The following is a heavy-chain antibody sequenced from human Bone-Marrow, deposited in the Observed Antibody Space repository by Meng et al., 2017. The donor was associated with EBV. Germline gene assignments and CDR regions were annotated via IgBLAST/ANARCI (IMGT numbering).Heavy chain of an antibody. D-gene: IGHD4-17*01. Sequence: QGQVVQSGAEVKKPWSSVKVSCWTSGCTFNNDAVSWVRQAPGQGLEWMGGLIPMSGAPHYAQKFQGRVTITADESTSTHYMELSNLRSDDTAMYYCASESVKGFTPDYWGQGTLVTVSS. V-gene: IGHV1-69*01. CDR3: ASESVKGFTPDY. CDR1: GCTFNNDA. CDR2: LIPMSGAP. J-gene: IGHJ4*02.